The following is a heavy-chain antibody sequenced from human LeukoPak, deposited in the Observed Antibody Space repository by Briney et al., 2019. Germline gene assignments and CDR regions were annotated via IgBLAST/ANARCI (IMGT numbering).Heavy chain of an antibody. CDR1: GFTFNTYW. Sequence: PGGSLRLSCAASGFTFNTYWMHWVRQAPGKGLVWVSHINPDGSQTNYADSVTGRFTISRDNSKNTLYLQMNSLRAEDTAVYYCARDRVAAASWDDAFDIWGQGTMVTVSS. CDR2: INPDGSQT. J-gene: IGHJ3*02. CDR3: ARDRVAAASWDDAFDI. D-gene: IGHD6-13*01. V-gene: IGHV3-74*01.